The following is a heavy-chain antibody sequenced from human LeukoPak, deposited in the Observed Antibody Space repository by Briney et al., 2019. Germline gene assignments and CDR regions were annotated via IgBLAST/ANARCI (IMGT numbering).Heavy chain of an antibody. V-gene: IGHV1-69*13. CDR1: GGTFSSYA. D-gene: IGHD6-13*01. CDR2: IIPIFGTA. Sequence: SVKVSCKASGGTFSSYAISWVRQAPGQGLEWMGGIIPIFGTANYAQKFQGRVTITADESTSTAYMELSSLRSEDTAVYYCARAYSSTKPPYYYYYMDVWGKGTTVTVSS. CDR3: ARAYSSTKPPYYYYYMDV. J-gene: IGHJ6*03.